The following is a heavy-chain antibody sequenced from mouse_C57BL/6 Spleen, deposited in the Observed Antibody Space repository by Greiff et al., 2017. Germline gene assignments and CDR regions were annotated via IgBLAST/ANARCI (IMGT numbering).Heavy chain of an antibody. CDR2: ISRGSSTI. Sequence: EVQLQQSGGGLVKPGGSLKLSCAASGFTFSDYGMHWVRQAPEKGLEWVAYISRGSSTIYYADTVKGRFTISRDNAKNTLFLQMTSLRSEDTAMYYCARPGSNPFAYWGQGTLVTVSA. CDR3: ARPGSNPFAY. V-gene: IGHV5-17*01. J-gene: IGHJ3*01. D-gene: IGHD2-5*01. CDR1: GFTFSDYG.